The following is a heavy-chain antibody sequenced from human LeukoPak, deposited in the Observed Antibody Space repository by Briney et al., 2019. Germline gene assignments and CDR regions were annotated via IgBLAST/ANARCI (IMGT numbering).Heavy chain of an antibody. Sequence: PSETLSLTCAVYGGSFSGYYWSWIRQPPGKGLEWIGEINHSGSTNYNPSLKSRVTISVDTSKNQFSLKLSSVTAADTAVYYCARGPIIAAAGTFLGYWGQGTLVTVSS. V-gene: IGHV4-34*01. CDR1: GGSFSGYY. CDR2: INHSGST. D-gene: IGHD6-13*01. J-gene: IGHJ4*02. CDR3: ARGPIIAAAGTFLGY.